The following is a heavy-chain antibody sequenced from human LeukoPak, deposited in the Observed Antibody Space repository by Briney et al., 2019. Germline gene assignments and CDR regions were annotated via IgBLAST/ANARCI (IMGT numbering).Heavy chain of an antibody. CDR2: INPNSGGT. J-gene: IGHJ5*02. CDR1: GYTFTGYY. V-gene: IGHV1-2*02. D-gene: IGHD6-13*01. Sequence: EASVKVSCKASGYTFTGYYMHWVRQAPGQGLEWMGWINPNSGGTNYAQKFQGRVTMTRDTSISTAYMELSRLRSDDTAVYYCARDPLLYSSSWNRAHNWFDPWGQGTLVTVSS. CDR3: ARDPLLYSSSWNRAHNWFDP.